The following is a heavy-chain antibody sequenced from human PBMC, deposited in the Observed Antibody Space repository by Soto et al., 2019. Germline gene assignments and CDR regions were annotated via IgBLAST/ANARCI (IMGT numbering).Heavy chain of an antibody. CDR1: GFSLSTSGVG. Sequence: QITLKESGPTLVKPTQTLTLTCTFSGFSLSTSGVGVGWIRQPPGKALEWLALIYWNDDKRYSPSLKSRLTSPKDTSKNQVVLTMTNMDPVDTATDYCAHTSRAYYYDSSGYYPRNWGQGTLVTVSS. D-gene: IGHD3-22*01. J-gene: IGHJ4*02. CDR2: IYWNDDK. CDR3: AHTSRAYYYDSSGYYPRN. V-gene: IGHV2-5*01.